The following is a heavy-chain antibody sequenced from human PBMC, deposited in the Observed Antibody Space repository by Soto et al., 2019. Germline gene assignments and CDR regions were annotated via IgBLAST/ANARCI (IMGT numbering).Heavy chain of an antibody. Sequence: EVQLVESGGGSVQPGGSLRLSCAASGFTFSSYWMHWVRQAPGKGLVWVSRINSDGSTTSYADSVKGRFTISRDNAKNTLYLQMNSLRAEDTAVYYCARVVVGAYHFDSWGQGTLVTVSS. V-gene: IGHV3-74*01. CDR1: GFTFSSYW. CDR3: ARVVVGAYHFDS. J-gene: IGHJ4*02. D-gene: IGHD2-15*01. CDR2: INSDGSTT.